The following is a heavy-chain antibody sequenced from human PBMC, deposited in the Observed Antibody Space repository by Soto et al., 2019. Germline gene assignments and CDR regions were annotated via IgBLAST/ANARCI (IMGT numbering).Heavy chain of an antibody. Sequence: EVQLVESGGGLVKPGGSLRLSCAASGFAFDDNSMKWVRQAPGKGLEWVSSISSTSTYIFYADSVKGRFTISRDNAKYSLYLQMNSLRAEDTAGYYCARQRVGREWDYWGQGTLVTVSS. CDR2: ISSTSTYI. V-gene: IGHV3-21*01. CDR3: ARQRVGREWDY. J-gene: IGHJ4*02. D-gene: IGHD3-3*01. CDR1: GFAFDDNS.